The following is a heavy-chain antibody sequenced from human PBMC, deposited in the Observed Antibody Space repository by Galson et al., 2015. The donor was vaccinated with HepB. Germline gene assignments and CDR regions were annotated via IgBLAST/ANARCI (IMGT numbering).Heavy chain of an antibody. Sequence: TLSLTCTVSGGSMSSHYWSWIRQPPGKGLEWIGYIYYSGSTNYNPSLNSRLSISVDMSKNQFSLKLRSVTAADTAVYFRARHSYYDYSMDVWGHGATVTVSS. CDR3: ARHSYYDYSMDV. CDR2: IYYSGST. CDR1: GGSMSSHY. V-gene: IGHV4-59*08. J-gene: IGHJ6*02.